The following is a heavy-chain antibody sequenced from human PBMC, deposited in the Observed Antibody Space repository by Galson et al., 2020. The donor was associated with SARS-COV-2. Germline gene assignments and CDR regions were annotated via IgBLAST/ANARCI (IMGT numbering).Heavy chain of an antibody. CDR1: GGTFSSYA. CDR3: ARGFYRGSGYYPVYYGMDV. D-gene: IGHD3-22*01. J-gene: IGHJ6*02. V-gene: IGHV1-69*13. CDR2: IIPIFGTA. Sequence: SVKVSCKASGGTFSSYAISWVRQAPGQGLEWMGGIIPIFGTANYAQKFQGRVTITADESTSTAYMELSSLRSEDTAVYYCARGFYRGSGYYPVYYGMDVWGQGTTVTVSS.